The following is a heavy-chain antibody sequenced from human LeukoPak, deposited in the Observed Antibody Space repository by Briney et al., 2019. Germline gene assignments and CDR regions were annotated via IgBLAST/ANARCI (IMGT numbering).Heavy chain of an antibody. D-gene: IGHD3-16*01. J-gene: IGHJ4*02. CDR1: GVSISTSNYY. V-gene: IGHV4-39*01. Sequence: SETLSLTCTVSGVSISTSNYYWVWIRQSPGKGLDWFGCMFYGGSTYYNPSLKSRVTISADTSKNQFSLKMRSVSASDTAMFYCARQGGWGGSASLFEFWGQGTLVTVSS. CDR3: ARQGGWGGSASLFEF. CDR2: MFYGGST.